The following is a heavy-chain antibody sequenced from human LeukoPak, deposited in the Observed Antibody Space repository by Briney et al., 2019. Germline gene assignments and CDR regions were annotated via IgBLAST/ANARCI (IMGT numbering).Heavy chain of an antibody. V-gene: IGHV4-4*07. CDR1: GGSISSYY. CDR3: ASGDSSSWYQTN. CDR2: IYTSGST. J-gene: IGHJ4*02. D-gene: IGHD6-13*01. Sequence: KPSETLSLTCTVSGGSISSYYWSWIRQPAGKGLEWVGRIYTSGSTNYNPSLKSRVTMSVDTSKNQFSLKLSSVTAADTAVYYCASGDSSSWYQTNWGQGTLVTVSS.